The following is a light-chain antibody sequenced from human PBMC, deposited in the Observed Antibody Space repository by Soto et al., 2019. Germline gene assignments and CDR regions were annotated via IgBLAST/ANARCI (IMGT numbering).Light chain of an antibody. J-gene: IGKJ4*01. CDR2: ATS. CDR3: QQLSSSPLT. CDR1: QDISSY. V-gene: IGKV1-9*01. Sequence: IPLTQSPSSLSASVGDRVTVTCRASQDISSYLAWYQQKPGKAPKLLIYATSTLQSGVPSRFSGSGSGTDFALTISSLQPEDFATYHCQQLSSSPLTFGGGTKVEIK.